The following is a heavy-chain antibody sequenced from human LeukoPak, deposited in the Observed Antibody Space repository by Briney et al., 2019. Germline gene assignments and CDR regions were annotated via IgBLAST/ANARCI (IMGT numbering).Heavy chain of an antibody. CDR3: ARVMGQTYYYDSSGYYLDY. J-gene: IGHJ4*02. D-gene: IGHD3-22*01. CDR1: GYTFTSYD. V-gene: IGHV1-69*06. CDR2: IIPIFGTA. Sequence: ASVKVSCKASGYTFTSYDINWVRQATGQGLEWMGGIIPIFGTANYAQKFQGRVTITADKSTSTAYMELSSLRSEDTAVYYCARVMGQTYYYDSSGYYLDYWGQGTLVTVSS.